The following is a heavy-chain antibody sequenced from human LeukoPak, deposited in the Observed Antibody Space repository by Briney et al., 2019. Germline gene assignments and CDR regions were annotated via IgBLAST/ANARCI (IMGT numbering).Heavy chain of an antibody. V-gene: IGHV4-39*01. CDR3: ARHDSEGYYDSSGYYYADAFDI. CDR1: GGSISSSSYY. CDR2: IYYSGST. Sequence: SETLSLTCTVSGGSISSSSYYWGWIRQPPGKGLEWIGSIYYSGSTYYNPSLKSRVTISVDTSKNQFSLKLSSVPAADTAVYYCARHDSEGYYDSSGYYYADAFDIWGQGTMVTVSS. J-gene: IGHJ3*02. D-gene: IGHD3-22*01.